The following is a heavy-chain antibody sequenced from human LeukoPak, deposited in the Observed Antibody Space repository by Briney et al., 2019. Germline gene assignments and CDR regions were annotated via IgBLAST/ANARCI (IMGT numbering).Heavy chain of an antibody. CDR1: VGSLSGYY. V-gene: IGHV4-34*01. D-gene: IGHD5-18*01. J-gene: IGHJ4*02. CDR2: LNNSGST. CDR3: ARVSGYSYGYLKHNLDS. Sequence: SETLSLTSADHVGSLSGYYRSCIRHRPGERPETICELNNSGSTNYTPSLKRRVSISVDTSKNQASLKLSSVTAADTAAYYCARVSGYSYGYLKHNLDSWGQGTLVTVSS.